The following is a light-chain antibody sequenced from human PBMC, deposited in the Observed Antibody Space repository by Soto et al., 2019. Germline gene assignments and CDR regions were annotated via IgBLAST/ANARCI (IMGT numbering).Light chain of an antibody. CDR1: QSVSSSY. V-gene: IGKV3-20*01. J-gene: IGKJ3*01. CDR2: AAS. Sequence: EIVLTQSPGTLSLSPGERATLSCRASQSVSSSYLAWYQQKPGQAPRLLVYAASSRATGIPDRFSGSGSGTDFTLTISRLEPEDFAVYYCQQYGSSLFTFGPATKVDIK. CDR3: QQYGSSLFT.